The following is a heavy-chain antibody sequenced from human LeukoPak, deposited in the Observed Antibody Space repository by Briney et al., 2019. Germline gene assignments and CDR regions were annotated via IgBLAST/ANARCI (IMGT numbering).Heavy chain of an antibody. CDR2: IYYSGST. CDR1: GGTISSSSYY. V-gene: IGHV4-39*01. Sequence: SETLSLTCTVSGGTISSSSYYWGWIRQPPGKGLEWIRSIYYSGSTYYNPSHKTRVTIYIDTPKIKFSVKLSSESAADTAVYYCAILDSSGQTCDYWGQGTLATVSS. J-gene: IGHJ4*02. D-gene: IGHD3-22*01. CDR3: AILDSSGQTCDY.